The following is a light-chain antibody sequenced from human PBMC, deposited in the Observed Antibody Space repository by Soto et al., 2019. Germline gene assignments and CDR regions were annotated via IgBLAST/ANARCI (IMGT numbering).Light chain of an antibody. CDR1: QSVSSNY. J-gene: IGKJ3*01. CDR3: QHYGSSTPEFT. CDR2: GAS. Sequence: EIVLTQSPGTLSLSPGERATLSCRASQSVSSNYLAWYQQRPGQAPRLLIFGASYRAAGIPDRFSGSGSGTDFILTISRLEPEDVAVYYCQHYGSSTPEFTFGPGTKVDSK. V-gene: IGKV3-20*01.